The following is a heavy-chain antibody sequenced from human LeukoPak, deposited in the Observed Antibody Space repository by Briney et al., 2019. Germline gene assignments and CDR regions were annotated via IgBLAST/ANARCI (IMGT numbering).Heavy chain of an antibody. CDR2: ISGNGGST. CDR3: ARVKYNDFWSGYSPPDY. CDR1: GFTFSSNA. V-gene: IGHV3-64*02. Sequence: GGSLRLSCEASGFTFSSNAIHWVRQAPGQGLQYVSAISGNGGSTYYADSVKGRFIISRDNSKNTVYLQMGSLRAEDMAVYYCARVKYNDFWSGYSPPDYWGQGTLVTVSS. D-gene: IGHD3-3*01. J-gene: IGHJ4*02.